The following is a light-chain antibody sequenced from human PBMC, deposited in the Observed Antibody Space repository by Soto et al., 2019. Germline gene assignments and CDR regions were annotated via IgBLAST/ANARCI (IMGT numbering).Light chain of an antibody. CDR2: AAS. Sequence: DIQMTQSPSSLSASVGDRVTITCRASQGIRDALGWDQQKQGKDPKRLIYAASSVQSEVPSRFNGSGSGTEFTVTISSVQSGDVAAYYCLQQNSFAQTCGQGTKVEIK. CDR1: QGIRDA. J-gene: IGKJ1*01. CDR3: LQQNSFAQT. V-gene: IGKV1-17*01.